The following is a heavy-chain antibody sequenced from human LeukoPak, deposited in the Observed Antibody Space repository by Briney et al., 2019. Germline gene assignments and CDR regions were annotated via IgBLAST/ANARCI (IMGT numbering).Heavy chain of an antibody. CDR1: GGSISSGSYY. CDR3: AGSRVATDAFDI. D-gene: IGHD5-12*01. J-gene: IGHJ3*02. V-gene: IGHV4-61*02. Sequence: PSETLSLTCTVSGGSISSGSYYWSWIRQPAGKGLEWIGRIYTSGGTNYDPSLKSRVTISVDTSKNQFSLKRSSVTAADTAVYYCAGSRVATDAFDIWGQGTMVTVSS. CDR2: IYTSGGT.